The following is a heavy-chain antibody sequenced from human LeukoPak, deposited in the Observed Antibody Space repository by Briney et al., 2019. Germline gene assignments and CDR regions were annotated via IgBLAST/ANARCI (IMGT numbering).Heavy chain of an antibody. Sequence: GRSLRLSCATSGFTFDDYTMHWVRQAPGKGLEWVSGVSWNSASIGYADSVKGRFTISRDNAKNSLYLQMNSLRVEDTALYYCAKDYYGSGTYPYYFDSWGQETLVTVSS. CDR1: GFTFDDYT. CDR2: VSWNSASI. J-gene: IGHJ4*02. V-gene: IGHV3-9*01. CDR3: AKDYYGSGTYPYYFDS. D-gene: IGHD3-10*01.